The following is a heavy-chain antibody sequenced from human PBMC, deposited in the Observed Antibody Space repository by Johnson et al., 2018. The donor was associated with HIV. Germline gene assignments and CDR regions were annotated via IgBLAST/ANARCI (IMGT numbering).Heavy chain of an antibody. J-gene: IGHJ3*02. V-gene: IGHV3-30-3*01. CDR2: ISYDGSNK. CDR3: AKDRGSPGIPAAFDI. CDR1: GFTFSSHA. Sequence: QVQLVESGGGVVQPGRSLRLSCAASGFTFSSHAIHWVRQAPGKGLEWVAVISYDGSNKYYADSVKGRFTISRDNSKNTLYLQMNSLRAEDTAVYYCAKDRGSPGIPAAFDIWGQGTMVTVSS. D-gene: IGHD1-26*01.